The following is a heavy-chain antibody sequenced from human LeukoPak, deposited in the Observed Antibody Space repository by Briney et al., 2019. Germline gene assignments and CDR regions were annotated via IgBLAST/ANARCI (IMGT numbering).Heavy chain of an antibody. D-gene: IGHD3-10*01. CDR3: ATGIVAIKSRFFDY. CDR2: IYYRGST. Sequence: SETLSLTCAVSGDSIRSSSYYWGWIRQPPGKGLEWIGSIYYRGSTYYNPSLRSRVTISVDTSKSQFSLELTSVTVADTAVYFCATGIVAIKSRFFDYWGQGSLITVSS. V-gene: IGHV4-39*01. J-gene: IGHJ4*02. CDR1: GDSIRSSSYY.